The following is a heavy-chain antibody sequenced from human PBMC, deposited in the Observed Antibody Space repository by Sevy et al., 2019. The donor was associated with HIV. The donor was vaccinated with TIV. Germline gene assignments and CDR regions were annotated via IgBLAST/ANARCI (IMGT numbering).Heavy chain of an antibody. CDR1: GFTFYNYG. CDR3: ANHRNGSWSVYY. CDR2: ISYDGKNE. J-gene: IGHJ4*02. V-gene: IGHV3-30*18. Sequence: GGSLRLSCAGSGFTFYNYGIHWVRQAPGKGLEWVTMISYDGKNENYADSVKGGFTISRDNSKNTVYLQMNSLRPDDTAIYYCANHRNGSWSVYYWGQGTLVTVSS. D-gene: IGHD6-13*01.